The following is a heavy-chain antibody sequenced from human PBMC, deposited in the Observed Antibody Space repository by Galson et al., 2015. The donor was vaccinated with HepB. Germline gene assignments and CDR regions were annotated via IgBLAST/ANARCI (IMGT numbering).Heavy chain of an antibody. CDR2: VSGSGGST. J-gene: IGHJ3*02. D-gene: IGHD3-3*01. CDR3: AKDYYDFWSGDGAFDI. CDR1: GFTFRSLA. Sequence: SLRLSCAASGFTFRSLAMSWVRQAPGKGLEWVSGVSGSGGSTNYADSVKGRFTISRDNSKNTLYLQMNSLRAEDTAVYYCAKDYYDFWSGDGAFDIWGQGTMVTVSP. V-gene: IGHV3-23*01.